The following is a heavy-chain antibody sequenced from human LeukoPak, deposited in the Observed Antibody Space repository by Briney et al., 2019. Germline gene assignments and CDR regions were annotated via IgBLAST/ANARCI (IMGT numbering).Heavy chain of an antibody. V-gene: IGHV3-23*01. J-gene: IGHJ4*02. CDR3: AKDFSPEGSHSVDF. Sequence: GGTLRLSCAASGFTFSTYAMGWVRQAPGKGLEWVSAISTGYSTYYADSVKGRFIISRDNSKTPLFLQMNSLRAEDTAVYFCAKDFSPEGSHSVDFWGQGTLVTVSS. CDR1: GFTFSTYA. CDR2: ISTGYST. D-gene: IGHD1-14*01.